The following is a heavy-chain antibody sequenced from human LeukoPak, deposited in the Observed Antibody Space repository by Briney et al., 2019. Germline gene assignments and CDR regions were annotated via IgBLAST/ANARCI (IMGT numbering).Heavy chain of an antibody. CDR1: GYTFTNYG. D-gene: IGHD3-10*01. V-gene: IGHV1-18*01. CDR2: ISASSGET. Sequence: ASVKVSCKASGYTFTNYGVSWVRQAPGQGLEWMGWISASSGETNFPQSFQDRVTMTTDTSTSTAYMELRSLRSDDTAVYYCARSGNGVLLWFGDLLDYWGQGTLVTVSS. J-gene: IGHJ4*02. CDR3: ARSGNGVLLWFGDLLDY.